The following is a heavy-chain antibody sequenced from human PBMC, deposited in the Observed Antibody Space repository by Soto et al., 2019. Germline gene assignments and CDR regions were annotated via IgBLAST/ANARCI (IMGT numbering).Heavy chain of an antibody. J-gene: IGHJ4*02. CDR2: ISAYNANA. CDR3: ARENSYFDS. CDR1: GYTFRNFG. Sequence: QIQLLQSGAEVKKPGASVKVTCKASGYTFRNFGISWVRQAPGQGLEWMGWISAYNANANYAQKFQGRLTMTADTPTSTAYMELGSLGSDDPAVYYCARENSYFDSWGQGPLVPVSS. V-gene: IGHV1-18*01.